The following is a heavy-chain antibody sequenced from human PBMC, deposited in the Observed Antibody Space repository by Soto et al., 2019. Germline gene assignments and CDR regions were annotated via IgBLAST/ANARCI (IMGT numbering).Heavy chain of an antibody. D-gene: IGHD2-2*01. Sequence: GGSLRLSCAASGFTFSSYWMHWVRQAPGKGLVWVSRINSDGSSTSYADSVKGRFTISRDNAKNTLYLQMNSLRAEDTAVYYCASKIRYCSSTSCPQDAFDIWGQGTMVTVSS. CDR2: INSDGSST. CDR3: ASKIRYCSSTSCPQDAFDI. CDR1: GFTFSSYW. V-gene: IGHV3-74*01. J-gene: IGHJ3*02.